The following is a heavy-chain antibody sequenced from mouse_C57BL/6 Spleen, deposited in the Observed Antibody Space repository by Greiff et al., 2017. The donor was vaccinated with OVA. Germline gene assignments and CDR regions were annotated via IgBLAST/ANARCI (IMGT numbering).Heavy chain of an antibody. CDR2: IDPSDSYT. D-gene: IGHD2-4*01. V-gene: IGHV1-59*01. CDR3: ARVPSDYDRND. Sequence: VQLQQPGAELVRPGTSVKLSCKASGYTFTSYWMHWVKQRPGQGLEWIGVIDPSDSYTNYNQKFKGKATLTVDTSSSTAYMQLSSLTSEDSAVYYCARVPSDYDRNDWGQGTTLTVSS. CDR1: GYTFTSYW. J-gene: IGHJ2*01.